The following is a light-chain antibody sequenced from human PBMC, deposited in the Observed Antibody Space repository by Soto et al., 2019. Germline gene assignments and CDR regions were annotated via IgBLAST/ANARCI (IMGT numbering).Light chain of an antibody. CDR1: SSDVGGYKF. Sequence: QSALTQPASVSGSPGQSITISCSGTSSDVGGYKFVSWYQQYLGKAPKLMIYDDNNRPSGVSHRFSGSKSGNTASLTISGLQAEDEADYYCISYTSSSCYVFGTGTKLTVL. J-gene: IGLJ1*01. CDR3: ISYTSSSCYV. V-gene: IGLV2-14*01. CDR2: DDN.